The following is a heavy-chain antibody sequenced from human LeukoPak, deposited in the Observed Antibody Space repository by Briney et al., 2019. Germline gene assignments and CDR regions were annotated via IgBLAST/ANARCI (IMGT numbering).Heavy chain of an antibody. Sequence: GETLRLSCAASGFTFSSYGMSWVRQAPGKGLEWVSAISGSGGSTYYADSVKGRFTISRDNSKNTLYLQMNSLRAEDTAVYYCAKLYVRPGVLLWLGESAQKSAFDIWGQGTMVTVSS. CDR2: ISGSGGST. CDR3: AKLYVRPGVLLWLGESAQKSAFDI. V-gene: IGHV3-23*01. CDR1: GFTFSSYG. D-gene: IGHD3-10*01. J-gene: IGHJ3*02.